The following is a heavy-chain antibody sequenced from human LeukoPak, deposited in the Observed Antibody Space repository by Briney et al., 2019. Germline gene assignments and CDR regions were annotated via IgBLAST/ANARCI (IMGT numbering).Heavy chain of an antibody. J-gene: IGHJ4*02. V-gene: IGHV4-59*01. D-gene: IGHD1-26*01. Sequence: SETLSLTCAVYGGSFSGYYWSWIRQPPGKGLEWIGFIYYSGSTNYNPSLKSRVTISIDTSKNQFSLKLSSVAAADTAVYYCARGVGAPTLFDYWGQGTLVTVSS. CDR1: GGSFSGYY. CDR2: IYYSGST. CDR3: ARGVGAPTLFDY.